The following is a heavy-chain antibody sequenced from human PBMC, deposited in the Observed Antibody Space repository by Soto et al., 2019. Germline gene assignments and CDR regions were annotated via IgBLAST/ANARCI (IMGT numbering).Heavy chain of an antibody. J-gene: IGHJ4*02. D-gene: IGHD4-17*01. V-gene: IGHV3-23*01. CDR3: AKYARVRLTTCFDY. Sequence: EVQLLESGGGLVQPGGSLRLYCAASGFSFSNYGMSWVRQAPGKGLEWVSSLSGSGGSTYYADSVKGRFTISRDNSKNTLYLQMNNLSAEDTAIFYCAKYARVRLTTCFDYWGQGTLVAVSS. CDR2: LSGSGGST. CDR1: GFSFSNYG.